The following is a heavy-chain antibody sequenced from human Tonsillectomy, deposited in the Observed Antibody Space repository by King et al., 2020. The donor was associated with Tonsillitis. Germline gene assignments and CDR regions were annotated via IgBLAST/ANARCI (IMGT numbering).Heavy chain of an antibody. CDR3: ASDAPYFYYMDV. J-gene: IGHJ6*03. V-gene: IGHV3-33*08. CDR1: GFTFSSYG. CDR2: IWYHGRNK. Sequence: VQLVESGGGVVQPGRSLRLSCAASGFTFSSYGMHWVRQAPGKGLEWVAVIWYHGRNKYYADSVKGRFTISRDNSKNTLFLQMNSLRAEDTAVYYCASDAPYFYYMDVWGKGTTVTVSS.